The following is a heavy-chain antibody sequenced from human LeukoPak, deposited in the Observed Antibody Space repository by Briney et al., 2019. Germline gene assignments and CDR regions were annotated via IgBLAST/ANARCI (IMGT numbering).Heavy chain of an antibody. CDR2: INAGNGNT. CDR3: ARDLDSGITMIV. J-gene: IGHJ4*02. D-gene: IGHD3-22*01. Sequence: ASVKVSCKASGYTFTSYAMHWVRQAPGQRLEWMGWINAGNGNTKYSQKFQGRVTITRDTSASTAYMELSSLRSEDTAVYYCARDLDSGITMIVWGQGTLVTVSS. V-gene: IGHV1-3*01. CDR1: GYTFTSYA.